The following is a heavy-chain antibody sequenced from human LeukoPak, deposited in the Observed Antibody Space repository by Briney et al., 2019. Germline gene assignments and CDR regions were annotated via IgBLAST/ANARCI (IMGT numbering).Heavy chain of an antibody. J-gene: IGHJ5*02. CDR3: ATAYCSSTSCPT. CDR1: GFTFSSYA. V-gene: IGHV3-23*01. CDR2: INDSGDST. Sequence: PGGSQRLSCAASGFTFSSYAMSWVRQAPGKGLEWVSSINDSGDSTYYADSVKGRFTISRDNSKNTLYLLMNNLRAEDTAIFYCATAYCSSTSCPTWGQGTLVTVSS. D-gene: IGHD2-2*01.